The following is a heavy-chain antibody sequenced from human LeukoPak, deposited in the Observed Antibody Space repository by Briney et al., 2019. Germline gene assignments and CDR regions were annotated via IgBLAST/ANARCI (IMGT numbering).Heavy chain of an antibody. Sequence: GGSLRLSCAASGFTFSSYAMHWVRQAPGKGLEWVAVISYDGSNKYYADSVKGRFTISRDNSKNTLYLQMNSLRAEDRAVYYCARDPGVRPDCSSTSCSFDYWGQGTLVTVSS. CDR1: GFTFSSYA. V-gene: IGHV3-30-3*01. J-gene: IGHJ4*02. CDR2: ISYDGSNK. D-gene: IGHD2-2*01. CDR3: ARDPGVRPDCSSTSCSFDY.